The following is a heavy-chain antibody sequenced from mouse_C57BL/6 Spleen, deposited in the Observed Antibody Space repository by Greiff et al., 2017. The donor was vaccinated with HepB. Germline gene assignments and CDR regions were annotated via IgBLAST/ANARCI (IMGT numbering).Heavy chain of an antibody. CDR2: ISGGGGNT. V-gene: IGHV5-9*01. CDR1: GFTFSSYT. CDR3: ASLYGSTP. Sequence: EVMLVESGGGLVKPGGSLKLSCAASGFTFSSYTMSWVRQTPEKRLEWVATISGGGGNTYYPDSVKGRFTISRDNAKNTLYLQMSSLRSEDTALYYCASLYGSTPWGQGTTLTVSS. D-gene: IGHD1-1*01. J-gene: IGHJ2*01.